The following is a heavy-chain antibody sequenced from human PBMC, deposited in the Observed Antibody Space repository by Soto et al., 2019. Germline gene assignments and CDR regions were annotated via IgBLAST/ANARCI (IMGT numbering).Heavy chain of an antibody. D-gene: IGHD5-12*01. J-gene: IGHJ4*02. CDR2: IVPIFGTT. V-gene: IGHV1-69*12. CDR3: ARDGDSGTSEF. CDR1: GDSFSNYA. Sequence: QVQLVQSGAEVKKPGSSVKVSCKASGDSFSNYAMTWVRQAPGQGLEWVGGIVPIFGTTNSAQKFQGRVTITADESTSTAYMELSSLRSDDTAVYYCARDGDSGTSEFWGQGTLVTVSS.